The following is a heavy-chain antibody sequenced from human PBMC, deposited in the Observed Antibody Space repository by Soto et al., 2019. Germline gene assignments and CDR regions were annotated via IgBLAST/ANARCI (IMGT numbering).Heavy chain of an antibody. Sequence: SVKLSCKASGGTFSSYSISSVRQAPGQGLEWLGRIIPILGIANCAQKFQGRVTITADKSTSTAYIELNSLRSEDTAVYYYAREYYGSGADYWGQGSLVTVS. V-gene: IGHV1-69*04. J-gene: IGHJ4*02. D-gene: IGHD3-10*01. CDR1: GGTFSSYS. CDR3: AREYYGSGADY. CDR2: IIPILGIA.